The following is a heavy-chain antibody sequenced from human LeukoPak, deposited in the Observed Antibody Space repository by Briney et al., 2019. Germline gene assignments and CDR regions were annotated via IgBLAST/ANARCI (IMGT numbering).Heavy chain of an antibody. CDR3: AKGGHYSFFDY. CDR2: ISGDGTEI. Sequence: SGGSLRLSCTASGLIFRNYAMTWVRQAPRKGLEWVSTISGDGTEIFYADSVKGRFTISRDNSKNTHYLQMSSLRAEDTGIYYCAKGGHYSFFDYWGQGTLVTVSS. V-gene: IGHV3-23*01. J-gene: IGHJ4*02. D-gene: IGHD4-11*01. CDR1: GLIFRNYA.